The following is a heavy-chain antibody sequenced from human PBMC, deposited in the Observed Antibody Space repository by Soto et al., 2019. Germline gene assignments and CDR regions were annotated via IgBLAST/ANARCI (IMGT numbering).Heavy chain of an antibody. CDR2: ISYDGSNK. V-gene: IGHV3-30*18. Sequence: PGGSLRLSCAASGFTFSSYGMHWVRQAPGKGLEWVAVISYDGSNKYYADSVKGRFTISRDNSKNTLYLQMNSLRAEDTAVYYCAKAGFENIAAAGTGYYFDYWGQGTLVTVSS. CDR3: AKAGFENIAAAGTGYYFDY. CDR1: GFTFSSYG. D-gene: IGHD6-13*01. J-gene: IGHJ4*02.